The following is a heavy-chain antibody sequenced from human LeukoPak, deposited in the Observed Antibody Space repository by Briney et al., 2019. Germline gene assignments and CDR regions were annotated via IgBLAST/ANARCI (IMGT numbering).Heavy chain of an antibody. D-gene: IGHD3-3*01. V-gene: IGHV3-21*01. J-gene: IGHJ4*02. Sequence: GGSLRLSCAASGFTFSSYSMNWVRQAPGKGLEWVSSISSSSSYIYYADSVKGRFTISRDNAKNSLYLQMNSLRAKDTAVYYCARVGEEAFAGHYDFWSGYYDFDYWGQGTLVTVSS. CDR3: ARVGEEAFAGHYDFWSGYYDFDY. CDR1: GFTFSSYS. CDR2: ISSSSSYI.